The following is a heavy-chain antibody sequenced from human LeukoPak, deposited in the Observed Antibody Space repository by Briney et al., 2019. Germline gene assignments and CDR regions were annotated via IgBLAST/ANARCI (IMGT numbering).Heavy chain of an antibody. D-gene: IGHD1-26*01. Sequence: GGSLRLSCAASGFTVSSNYMSWVRQAPGKGLEWVSVIYGGGTTYYADSVKGRFTISRDNAKNSLYLQMNSLRAEDTAVYYCAREEWELLRYYYYMDVWGKGTTVTVSS. J-gene: IGHJ6*03. CDR2: IYGGGTT. V-gene: IGHV3-53*01. CDR1: GFTVSSNY. CDR3: AREEWELLRYYYYMDV.